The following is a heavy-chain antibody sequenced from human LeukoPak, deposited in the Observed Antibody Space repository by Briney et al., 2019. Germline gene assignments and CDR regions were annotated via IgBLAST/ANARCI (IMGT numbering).Heavy chain of an antibody. D-gene: IGHD4-17*01. J-gene: IGHJ6*04. V-gene: IGHV3-48*04. CDR2: ISSSSTSI. CDR3: ARDRYGDEDV. CDR1: GFNLRNYG. Sequence: GGSLRLSCAASGFNLRNYGMNWVRQAPGKGLEWVSYISSSSTSIDYADSVRGRFTISRDNARNSLYLQMNSLRAEDTVVYYCARDRYGDEDVWGKGTTVTVPS.